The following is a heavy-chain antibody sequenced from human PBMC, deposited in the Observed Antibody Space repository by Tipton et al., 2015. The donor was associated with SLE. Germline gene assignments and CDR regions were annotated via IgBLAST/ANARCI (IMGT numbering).Heavy chain of an antibody. Sequence: GSLRLSCAASGFTFSNAWMSWVRQAPGKGLEWVANIKQDGSEKYYVDSVKGRFTISRDNAKNSLYLQMNSLRAEDTAVYYCAGAATWGAVAGTGCDYWGQGTRVTVSS. CDR1: GFTFSNAW. CDR3: AGAATWGAVAGTGCDY. J-gene: IGHJ4*02. D-gene: IGHD6-19*01. V-gene: IGHV3-7*01. CDR2: IKQDGSEK.